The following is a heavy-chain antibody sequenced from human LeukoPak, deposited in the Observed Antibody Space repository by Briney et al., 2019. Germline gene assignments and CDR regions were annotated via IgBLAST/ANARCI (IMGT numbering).Heavy chain of an antibody. D-gene: IGHD5-12*01. CDR2: ITGSGSGT. Sequence: GGSLRLSCAASGFTFSNYGMHWVRQAPGKGLEWVSGITGSGSGTYYADSVKGRFTISRDNSKNTLFLQMNSLSAEDTAVFYCARGGGYSGYLFYFDSWGQGTLVSVSS. V-gene: IGHV3-23*01. CDR3: ARGGGYSGYLFYFDS. J-gene: IGHJ4*02. CDR1: GFTFSNYG.